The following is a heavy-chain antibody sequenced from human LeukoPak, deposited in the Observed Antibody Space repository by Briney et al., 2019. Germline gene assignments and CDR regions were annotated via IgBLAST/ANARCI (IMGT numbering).Heavy chain of an antibody. J-gene: IGHJ4*02. V-gene: IGHV3-23*01. CDR2: ISGGGGST. CDR3: AKVFRSGDLFVSDY. CDR1: GFTFSSYV. Sequence: PGGSLRLSCAASGFTFSSYVMSWVRQTPGKGLEWVSGISGGGGSTYYADSVKGRFTISRDNSKNTLYLQMNSLRAEDTGVYYCAKVFRSGDLFVSDYWGQGTLVTVSS. D-gene: IGHD4-17*01.